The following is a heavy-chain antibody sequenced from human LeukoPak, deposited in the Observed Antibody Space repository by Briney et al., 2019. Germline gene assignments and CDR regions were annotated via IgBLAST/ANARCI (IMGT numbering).Heavy chain of an antibody. CDR1: GFTFSSYG. CDR3: ARDPLGYCSGGSCYYYGMDV. Sequence: PGGSLRLSCAASGFTFSSYGMHWVRQAPGKGLEWVAVIWYDGSNKYYADSVKGRFTISRDNSKSTLYLQMNSLRAEDTAVYYCARDPLGYCSGGSCYYYGMDVWGQGTTVTVSS. CDR2: IWYDGSNK. D-gene: IGHD2-15*01. J-gene: IGHJ6*02. V-gene: IGHV3-33*01.